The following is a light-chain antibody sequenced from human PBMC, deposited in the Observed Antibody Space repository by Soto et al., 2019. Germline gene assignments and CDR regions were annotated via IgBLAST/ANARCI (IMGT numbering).Light chain of an antibody. J-gene: IGKJ1*01. CDR1: QSVSSD. CDR3: QQYGSSPPKT. V-gene: IGKV3-15*01. Sequence: ETVMTQSPATLSVSPGERATLSCRASQSVSSDLAWYQQKPGQAPRLLIYGASTRATGIPARFSGSGSGTDFTLTISRLEPEDFAVYYCQQYGSSPPKTFGQGTKVDIK. CDR2: GAS.